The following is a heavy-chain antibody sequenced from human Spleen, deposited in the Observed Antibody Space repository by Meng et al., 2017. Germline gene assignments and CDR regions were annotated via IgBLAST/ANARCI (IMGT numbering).Heavy chain of an antibody. Sequence: QWGEGVLQPSETPSIPCAVYGGFFSGYYWSCIRQPPEKGLEWIEEINHRRSTSYNPSIRRRVIISGDTSKNQFSLKMSFVTGADTAVYYCARGQLASSRFSATNWFDPWGQGTLVTVSS. V-gene: IGHV4-34*01. CDR3: ARGQLASSRFSATNWFDP. CDR2: INHRRST. D-gene: IGHD6-13*01. CDR1: GGFFSGYY. J-gene: IGHJ5*02.